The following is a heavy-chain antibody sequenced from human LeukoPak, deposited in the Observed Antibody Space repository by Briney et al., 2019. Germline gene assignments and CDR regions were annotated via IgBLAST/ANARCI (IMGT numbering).Heavy chain of an antibody. V-gene: IGHV3-23*01. J-gene: IGHJ4*02. CDR1: GFTFSSYA. D-gene: IGHD3-22*01. CDR3: AKAKYYDSSGYYSAFDY. Sequence: PGGSLRLSCAASGFTFSSYATSWVRQAPGKGLEWVSAISGSGGSTYYADSVKGRFTISRDNSKNTLYLQMNSLRVEDTALYYCAKAKYYDSSGYYSAFDYWGQGTLVTVSS. CDR2: ISGSGGST.